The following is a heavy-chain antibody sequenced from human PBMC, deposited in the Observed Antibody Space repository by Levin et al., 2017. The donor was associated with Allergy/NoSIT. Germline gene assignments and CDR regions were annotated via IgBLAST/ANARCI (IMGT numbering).Heavy chain of an antibody. CDR3: ARIQGGYSYPNWFDP. CDR2: IFSNDEK. J-gene: IGHJ5*02. Sequence: SGPTLVKPTETLTLTCTVSGFSLSNARMGVSWIRQPPGKALEWLAHIFSNDEKSYSTSLKSRLTISKDTSKSQVVLTMTNMDPVDTATYYCARIQGGYSYPNWFDPWGQGTLVTVSS. V-gene: IGHV2-26*01. D-gene: IGHD5-18*01. CDR1: GFSLSNARMG.